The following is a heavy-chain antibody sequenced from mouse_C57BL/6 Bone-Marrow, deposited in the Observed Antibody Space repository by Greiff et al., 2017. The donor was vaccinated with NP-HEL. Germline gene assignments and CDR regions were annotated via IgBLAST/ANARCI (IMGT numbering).Heavy chain of an antibody. CDR1: GYTFTSYG. J-gene: IGHJ4*01. Sequence: QVQLKESGAELARPGASVKLSCKASGYTFTSYGISWVKQRTGQGLEWIGEIYPRSGNTYYNEKFKGKATLTADKSSSTAYMELRSLTSEDSAVYFGARPYDGYHYAMDYWGQGTSVTVSS. V-gene: IGHV1-81*01. CDR2: IYPRSGNT. CDR3: ARPYDGYHYAMDY. D-gene: IGHD2-3*01.